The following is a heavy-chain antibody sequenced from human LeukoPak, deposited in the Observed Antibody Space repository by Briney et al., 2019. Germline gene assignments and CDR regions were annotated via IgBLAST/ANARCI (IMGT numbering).Heavy chain of an antibody. Sequence: GESLKISCKGSGYSFTRYYIGWVRQMPGKGLEWMGIIYPGDSDTRYSPSFQGQVTISADKSISTAYLQWSSLKASDTAMYYCARYRYCSGGNCYGPDYWGQGTLVTVSS. V-gene: IGHV5-51*01. CDR1: GYSFTRYY. D-gene: IGHD2-15*01. J-gene: IGHJ4*02. CDR2: IYPGDSDT. CDR3: ARYRYCSGGNCYGPDY.